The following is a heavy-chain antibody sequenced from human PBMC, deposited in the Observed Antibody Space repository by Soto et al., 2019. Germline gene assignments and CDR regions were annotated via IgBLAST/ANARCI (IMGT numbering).Heavy chain of an antibody. CDR1: GYTFTSYG. J-gene: IGHJ6*03. Sequence: ASVKVSCKASGYTFTSYGISWVRQAPGQGLERKGWISAYNGNTNYAQKLQGRVTMTTDTSTSTAYMELRSLRSDDTAVYYCARDPGIYDFWSGYSNYYYYYYMDVWGKGTTVTVSS. CDR2: ISAYNGNT. V-gene: IGHV1-18*01. D-gene: IGHD3-3*01. CDR3: ARDPGIYDFWSGYSNYYYYYYMDV.